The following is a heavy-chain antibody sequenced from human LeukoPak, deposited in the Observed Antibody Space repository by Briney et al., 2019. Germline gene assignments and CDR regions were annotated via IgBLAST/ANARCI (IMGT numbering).Heavy chain of an antibody. CDR2: ISGSGGGT. Sequence: HPGGSLRLSCAVSEITLSNYGMSWVRQAPGKGLEWVAGISGSGGGTNYADSVKGRFTISRDNPKNTLYLQMNSLRAEDTAVYYCAKDALEYSRTWYGTNFDYWGQGTLVTVSS. J-gene: IGHJ4*02. CDR1: EITLSNYG. CDR3: AKDALEYSRTWYGTNFDY. D-gene: IGHD6-13*01. V-gene: IGHV3-23*01.